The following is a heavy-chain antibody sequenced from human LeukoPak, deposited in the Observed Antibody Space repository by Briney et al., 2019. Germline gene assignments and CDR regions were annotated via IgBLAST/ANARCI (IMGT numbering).Heavy chain of an antibody. V-gene: IGHV3-23*01. CDR3: AKEGSSGYPIHWYFDL. D-gene: IGHD3-22*01. Sequence: GGSLRLSCAASGFTFSSYAMSWVRQAPGKGLEWVSAISGSGGSTYYADSVKGRFTISRDNSKNTLYLQMNSLRAEDTAVYYCAKEGSSGYPIHWYFDLWGRGTLVIVSS. CDR2: ISGSGGST. J-gene: IGHJ2*01. CDR1: GFTFSSYA.